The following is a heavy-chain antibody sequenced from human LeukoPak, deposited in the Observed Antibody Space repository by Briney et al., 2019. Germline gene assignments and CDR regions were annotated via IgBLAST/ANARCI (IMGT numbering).Heavy chain of an antibody. D-gene: IGHD3-10*01. CDR2: IYPGDSDA. Sequence: GESLKISCTGSGYSFTSYWIVWVRQMPGKGLEWMGIIYPGDSDARYSPSFQGQVTISADKSISTAYLQWNSLKASDTAMYYCARIAALVRGVIRYFDYWGQGTLVTVSS. J-gene: IGHJ4*02. V-gene: IGHV5-51*01. CDR1: GYSFTSYW. CDR3: ARIAALVRGVIRYFDY.